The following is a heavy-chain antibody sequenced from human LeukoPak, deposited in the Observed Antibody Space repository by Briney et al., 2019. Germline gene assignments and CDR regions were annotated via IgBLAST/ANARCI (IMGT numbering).Heavy chain of an antibody. CDR3: ARGDGCSSTSCYTPLRPLSFFRGLLRRYYFDY. D-gene: IGHD2-2*02. Sequence: SETLSLTCAVYGGSFRGYYWTGIRQPPGKGLDWFGEINHSGSTNYNPSLKIRFTISVDTSRNQFSLKLSSVTAADTAVYYCARGDGCSSTSCYTPLRPLSFFRGLLRRYYFDYWGQGTLVTVSS. CDR2: INHSGST. CDR1: GGSFRGYY. J-gene: IGHJ4*02. V-gene: IGHV4-34*01.